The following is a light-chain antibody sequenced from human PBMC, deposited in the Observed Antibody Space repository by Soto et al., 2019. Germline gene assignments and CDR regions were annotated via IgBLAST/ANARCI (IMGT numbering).Light chain of an antibody. V-gene: IGKV2-28*01. J-gene: IGKJ4*01. Sequence: DTVMTQSPLSLSVTPGEPASISCRSSQSLLHSNGYNYLDWYLQKPGQSPQLLSYLGSFRAAGVPDRFSGSGSGTDFTLKISRVEAADVGVYYCMQALPTPSFGGGTKVEIK. CDR1: QSLLHSNGYNY. CDR2: LGS. CDR3: MQALPTPS.